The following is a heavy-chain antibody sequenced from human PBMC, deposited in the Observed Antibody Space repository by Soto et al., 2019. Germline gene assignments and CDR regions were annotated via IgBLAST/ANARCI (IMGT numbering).Heavy chain of an antibody. J-gene: IGHJ5*02. CDR2: INPNSGGT. V-gene: IGHV1-2*04. CDR3: AREGYCSGGSCYGWFDP. D-gene: IGHD2-15*01. CDR1: GYTFTGYY. Sequence: QVQLVQSGAEVKKPGASVKVSCKASGYTFTGYYMHWVRQAPGQGLEWMGWINPNSGGTNYAQKFQGWVTMTRDTSISTAYMELSRLRSDDTAVYYCAREGYCSGGSCYGWFDPWGQGTLVTVSS.